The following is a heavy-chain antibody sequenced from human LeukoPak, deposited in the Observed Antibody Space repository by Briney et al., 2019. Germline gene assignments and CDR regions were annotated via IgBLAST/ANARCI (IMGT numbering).Heavy chain of an antibody. CDR2: IKQDGSEK. V-gene: IGHV3-7*01. D-gene: IGHD2-15*01. Sequence: GGSLRLSCAASGYTFSNNWRSWVRQAPGKGLEWVANIKQDGSEKYYVDSVKGRFTISRDNAKSSLYLQMSSLRAEDTAIYYCARDRVGGSDAFHVWGKGPVVTVSS. CDR3: ARDRVGGSDAFHV. CDR1: GYTFSNNW. J-gene: IGHJ3*01.